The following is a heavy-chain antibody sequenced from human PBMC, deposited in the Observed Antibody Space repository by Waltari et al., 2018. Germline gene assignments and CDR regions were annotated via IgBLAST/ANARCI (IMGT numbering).Heavy chain of an antibody. CDR2: IKQDGSEK. CDR3: ARVFYGDADY. Sequence: EVQLVESGGGLVQPGGSMRLSCAASGFTFSSYWMSWVRQGTGTGLEWVANIKQDGSEKYYVDSVKGRFTISRDNAKNSLYLQMNSLRAEDTAVYYCARVFYGDADYWGQGTLVTVSS. D-gene: IGHD4-17*01. J-gene: IGHJ4*02. V-gene: IGHV3-7*01. CDR1: GFTFSSYW.